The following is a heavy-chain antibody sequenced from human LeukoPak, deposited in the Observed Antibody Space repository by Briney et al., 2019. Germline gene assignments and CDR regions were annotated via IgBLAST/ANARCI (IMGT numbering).Heavy chain of an antibody. CDR3: ARRKEGVTMVRGVITNWFDP. CDR2: ICPGDSDT. CDR1: GYSFTSYW. V-gene: IGHV5-51*01. J-gene: IGHJ5*02. D-gene: IGHD3-10*01. Sequence: GESLKISCKGSGYSFTSYWIGWVRQMPGKGLEWMGIICPGDSDTRYSPSFQGQVTISADKSISTAYLQWSSLKASDTAMYYCARRKEGVTMVRGVITNWFDPWGQGTLVTVSS.